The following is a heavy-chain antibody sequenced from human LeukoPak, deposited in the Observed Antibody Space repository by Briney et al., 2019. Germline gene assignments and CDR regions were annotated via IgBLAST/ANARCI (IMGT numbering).Heavy chain of an antibody. V-gene: IGHV1-2*02. CDR3: ARVSVADVDTAMDIDY. D-gene: IGHD5-18*01. J-gene: IGHJ4*02. CDR1: GYTFTGYY. CDR2: INPNSGGT. Sequence: GASVKVSCKASGYTFTGYYMHWVRQAPGQGLEWMGWINPNSGGTNYAQKFQGRVTMTRDTSISTAYMELSRLRSDDTAVYYCARVSVADVDTAMDIDYWGQGTLVTVSS.